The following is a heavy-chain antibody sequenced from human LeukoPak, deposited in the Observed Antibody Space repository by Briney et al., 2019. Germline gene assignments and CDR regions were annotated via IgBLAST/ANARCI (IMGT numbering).Heavy chain of an antibody. CDR2: IYYSGST. CDR3: ARGLGGWFDP. J-gene: IGHJ5*02. V-gene: IGHV4-30-4*01. D-gene: IGHD3/OR15-3a*01. Sequence: SETLSLTCTVSGGSISSGDYYWTWIRQPPGKGLEWIGYIYYSGSTYYNPSLKSRIITSIDTSKNQFSLQLSSVSAADTAVYYCARGLGGWFDPWGQGALVTVSS. CDR1: GGSISSGDYY.